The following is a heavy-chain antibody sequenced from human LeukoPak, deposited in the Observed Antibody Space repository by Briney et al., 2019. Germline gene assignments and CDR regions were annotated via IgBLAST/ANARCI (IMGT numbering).Heavy chain of an antibody. D-gene: IGHD2-8*01. V-gene: IGHV3-64*01. J-gene: IGHJ3*02. Sequence: PGGSLRLSCAASGFSFSNYVMHWVRQAPGKGLEYVSAIMPNGETRGYANSMKGRFTISRDNSKNTLYLQTGSLRAEDMAIYYCARDRDGVFAFDIWGQGTLVTVSS. CDR3: ARDRDGVFAFDI. CDR1: GFSFSNYV. CDR2: IMPNGETR.